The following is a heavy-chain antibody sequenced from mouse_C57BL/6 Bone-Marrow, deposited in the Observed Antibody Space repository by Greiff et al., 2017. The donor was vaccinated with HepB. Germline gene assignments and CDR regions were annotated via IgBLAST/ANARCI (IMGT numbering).Heavy chain of an antibody. V-gene: IGHV1-64*01. J-gene: IGHJ2*01. CDR3: ARSRYDYDGYYFDF. D-gene: IGHD2-4*01. CDR2: IHPNSGST. Sequence: VQLQQPGAELVKPGASVKLSCKASGYTFTSYWMHWVKQRPGQGLEWIGMIHPNSGSTNYNEKFKSKATLTVDKSSSTAYIQLSSLTSEDSAVYYCARSRYDYDGYYFDFWGRGTTLTVSS. CDR1: GYTFTSYW.